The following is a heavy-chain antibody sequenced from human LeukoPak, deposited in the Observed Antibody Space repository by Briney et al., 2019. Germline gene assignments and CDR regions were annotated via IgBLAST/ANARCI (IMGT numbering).Heavy chain of an antibody. CDR3: ARVGQYSSGWYRYYYYMDV. V-gene: IGHV3-30-3*01. CDR2: ISYDGSNK. Sequence: GGSLRLSCAASGFTFSSYAMHWVRQAPGKGLEWVAVISYDGSNKYYADSAKGRFTISRDNSKNTLYLQMNSLRAEDTAVYYCARVGQYSSGWYRYYYYMDVWGKGTTVTVSS. CDR1: GFTFSSYA. D-gene: IGHD6-19*01. J-gene: IGHJ6*03.